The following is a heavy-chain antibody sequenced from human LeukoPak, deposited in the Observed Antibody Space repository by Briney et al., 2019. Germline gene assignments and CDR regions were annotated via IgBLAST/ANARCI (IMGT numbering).Heavy chain of an antibody. Sequence: SETLSLTCTVSGGSISSYYWSWIRQPPGKGLEWIGYIYYSGSTNYNPSLKSRVTMSVDMSKNQFSLKLSSVTAADTAVYYCARESSSGWNYFDYWGQGTLVTVSS. J-gene: IGHJ4*02. CDR2: IYYSGST. CDR1: GGSISSYY. CDR3: ARESSSGWNYFDY. D-gene: IGHD6-19*01. V-gene: IGHV4-59*01.